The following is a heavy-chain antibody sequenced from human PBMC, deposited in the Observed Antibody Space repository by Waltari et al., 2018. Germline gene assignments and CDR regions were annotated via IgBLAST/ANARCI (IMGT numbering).Heavy chain of an antibody. V-gene: IGHV4-39*07. CDR3: AREAGIVQGAGYFDS. CDR1: SVSIPGQPYF. CDR2: VDFSGSA. Sequence: QLQESGPRLVKPSETLSLTRSVSSVSIPGQPYFWGWLRQPPGKGLEWIGRVDFSGSAYYSPSLKSRVTMSVDKSKNQVSLILTSLTAADTAVYFCAREAGIVQGAGYFDSWGQGTLVTVSS. D-gene: IGHD3-10*01. J-gene: IGHJ4*02.